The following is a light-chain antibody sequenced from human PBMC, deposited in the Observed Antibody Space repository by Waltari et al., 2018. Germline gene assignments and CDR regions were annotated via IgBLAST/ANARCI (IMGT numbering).Light chain of an antibody. CDR2: DAS. Sequence: EIVLTQSPATLSLSPGARATLSCRASQSVGSYLAWYQQKPGQAPRLLIYDASNRATGIPARFSGSGSGTDFTFTISSLESEDFVVYYCHQRLIWPYTFGQGTKLEIK. CDR1: QSVGSY. CDR3: HQRLIWPYT. V-gene: IGKV3-11*01. J-gene: IGKJ2*01.